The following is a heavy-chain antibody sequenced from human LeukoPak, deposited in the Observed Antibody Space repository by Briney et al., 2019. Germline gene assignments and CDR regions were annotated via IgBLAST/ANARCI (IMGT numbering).Heavy chain of an antibody. CDR3: AKFPPFTGESGAFNI. Sequence: GGSLRLSCAASGFTFSSYAMRWVPDAPGKGLECVLAISGSGGSTYYADSVKRRFTISRDNSKNSLYLQMNSLRAEDRAVYYCAKFPPFTGESGAFNIWGQGTMVTVSS. CDR1: GFTFSSYA. CDR2: ISGSGGST. V-gene: IGHV3-23*01. D-gene: IGHD7-27*01. J-gene: IGHJ3*02.